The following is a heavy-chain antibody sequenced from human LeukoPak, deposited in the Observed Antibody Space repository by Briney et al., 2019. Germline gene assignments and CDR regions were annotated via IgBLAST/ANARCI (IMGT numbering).Heavy chain of an antibody. CDR2: ISYDGSNK. Sequence: GRSLRLSCAASGFTFNSYGMHWVRQAPGKGLEWVAVISYDGSNKYYADSVKGRFTISRDNSKNTLYLQMNSLRAEDTAVYYCAKLVTGTTWSEYWGQGTLVTVSS. CDR3: AKLVTGTTWSEY. D-gene: IGHD1-20*01. V-gene: IGHV3-30*18. CDR1: GFTFNSYG. J-gene: IGHJ4*02.